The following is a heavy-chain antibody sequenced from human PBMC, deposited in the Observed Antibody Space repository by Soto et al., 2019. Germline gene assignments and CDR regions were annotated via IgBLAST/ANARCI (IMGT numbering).Heavy chain of an antibody. CDR2: IKSKTDGGTT. CDR1: GFTFSNAW. J-gene: IGHJ4*02. CDR3: TTDPVTMIVVVPSSG. Sequence: GGSLRLSCAASGFTFSNAWMNWVRQAPGKGLEWVGRIKSKTDGGTTDYAAPVKGRFTISRDDSKNTLYLQMNSLKAEDTALYYCTTDPVTMIVVVPSSGWGQGTLVTVSS. D-gene: IGHD3-22*01. V-gene: IGHV3-15*07.